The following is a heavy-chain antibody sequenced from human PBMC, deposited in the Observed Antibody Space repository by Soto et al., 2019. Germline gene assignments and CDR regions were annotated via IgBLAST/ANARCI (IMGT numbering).Heavy chain of an antibody. V-gene: IGHV2-5*02. Sequence: QITLKETGPTLVKPTQTLTLTCTFSGFSLNSNGVGVGWIRQPPGKALEWLALIYWDDDKRYSPSLKSRLTISKDTSKNQVVLILANIDPVDTATYYCAYWGVTLIPGGRGPTFDVWGQGTPVTVSS. CDR1: GFSLNSNGVG. CDR2: IYWDDDK. CDR3: AYWGVTLIPGGRGPTFDV. D-gene: IGHD3-16*01. J-gene: IGHJ3*01.